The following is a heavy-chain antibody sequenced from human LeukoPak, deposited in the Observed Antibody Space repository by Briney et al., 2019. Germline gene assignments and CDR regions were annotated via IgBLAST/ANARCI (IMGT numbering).Heavy chain of an antibody. Sequence: SETLSLTCAVYGGSFSGYYWSWIRQPPRKGLEWIGEINHSGSTNYNPSLKSRVTISVDTSKNQFFLKLSSVTAADTAVYYCARGRYSSGWSISYYFDYWGQGTLVTVSS. V-gene: IGHV4-34*01. CDR3: ARGRYSSGWSISYYFDY. J-gene: IGHJ4*02. D-gene: IGHD6-19*01. CDR1: GGSFSGYY. CDR2: INHSGST.